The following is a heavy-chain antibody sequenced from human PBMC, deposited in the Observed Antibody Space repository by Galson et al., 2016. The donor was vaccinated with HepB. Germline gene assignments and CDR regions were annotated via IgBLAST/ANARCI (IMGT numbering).Heavy chain of an antibody. V-gene: IGHV4-31*03. CDR3: TRDLSLHCVADCSSGDY. CDR1: GDSISSGGYY. CDR2: IYYRGST. D-gene: IGHD2-21*02. Sequence: TLSLTCNVSGDSISSGGYYWSWTRQHPGKGLEWIGCIYYRGSTYYNPSLERRVTLSVDTSKKELSLKLSPVTAADTAVYFCTRDLSLHCVADCSSGDYWGQGTLVTVSS. J-gene: IGHJ4*02.